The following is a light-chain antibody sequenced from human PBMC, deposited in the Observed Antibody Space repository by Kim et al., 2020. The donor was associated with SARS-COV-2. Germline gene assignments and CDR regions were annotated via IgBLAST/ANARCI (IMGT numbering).Light chain of an antibody. Sequence: ASVGDRVTITCRASQSITKCLAWYQQKPGKAPKLLIYEASTLESGVPSRFSGSGSGTGFTLTINNLQPDDFATYYCQQYSNYLWTFGQGTKVDIK. CDR2: EAS. J-gene: IGKJ1*01. V-gene: IGKV1-5*03. CDR1: QSITKC. CDR3: QQYSNYLWT.